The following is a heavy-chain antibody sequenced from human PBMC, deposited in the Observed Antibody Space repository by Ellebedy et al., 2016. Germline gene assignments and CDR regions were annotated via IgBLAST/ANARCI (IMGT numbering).Heavy chain of an antibody. CDR3: ARKDRETVVPAAGVKYYYYYMDV. Sequence: GGSLRLXXAASGFTFSIYTMNWVRQAPGKGLEWVSYITSTSSSIYYADSVKGRFSISRDNAKNSLYLQMNSLRAEDTAVYFCARKDRETVVPAAGVKYYYYYMDVWGKGTTVTVSS. J-gene: IGHJ6*03. V-gene: IGHV3-48*04. CDR1: GFTFSIYT. CDR2: ITSTSSSI. D-gene: IGHD2-2*01.